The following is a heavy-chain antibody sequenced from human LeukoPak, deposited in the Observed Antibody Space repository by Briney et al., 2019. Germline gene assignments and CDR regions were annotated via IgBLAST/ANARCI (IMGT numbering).Heavy chain of an antibody. CDR3: ARGWYYDSSATP. CDR1: GYTFTSYG. D-gene: IGHD3-22*01. V-gene: IGHV1-2*02. J-gene: IGHJ4*02. CDR2: INPNSGGT. Sequence: SVKVSCKASGYTFTSYGISWVRQAPGQGLEWMGWINPNSGGTNYAQKFQGRVTMTRDTSISTAYMELSRLRSDDTAVYYCARGWYYDSSATPWGQGTLVTVSS.